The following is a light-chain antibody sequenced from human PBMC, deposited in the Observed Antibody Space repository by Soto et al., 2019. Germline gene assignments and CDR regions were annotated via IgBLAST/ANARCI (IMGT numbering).Light chain of an antibody. V-gene: IGKV3D-7*01. Sequence: EIVMTQSPATLSVSPGERATLSCRASQSVSSSYLAWYQQKPGQAPGLLIYGASSRATGIPARFSGSGRGSGTDFTLTISSLQPEDFAVYYCQQDYNLPITFGQGTRLEI. CDR1: QSVSSSY. J-gene: IGKJ5*01. CDR3: QQDYNLPIT. CDR2: GAS.